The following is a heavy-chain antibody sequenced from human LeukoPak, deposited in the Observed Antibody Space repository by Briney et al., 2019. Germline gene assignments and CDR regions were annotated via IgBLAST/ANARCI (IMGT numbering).Heavy chain of an antibody. CDR2: IIPILGIA. V-gene: IGHV1-69*04. CDR3: APTYYYGSGNDD. D-gene: IGHD3-10*01. J-gene: IGHJ4*02. Sequence: SVKVSCKASGGTFSSHAISWVRQAPGQGLEWMGRIIPILGIANYTQKFQGRVTITADKSTSTAYMELSSLRSEDTAVYCCAPTYYYGSGNDDWGQGTLVTVSS. CDR1: GGTFSSHA.